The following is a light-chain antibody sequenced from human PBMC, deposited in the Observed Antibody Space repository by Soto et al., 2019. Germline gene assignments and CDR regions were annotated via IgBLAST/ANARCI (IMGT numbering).Light chain of an antibody. CDR3: HQYNSWPPGT. CDR2: DAS. CDR1: QSISRS. Sequence: EIVLTQSPAILSVSPGERATLSCRASQSISRSLAWYQQKPGQAPRLLISDASTRATGIPARFSGSGSGPEFTLTISRLQSEDFALYYCHQYNSWPPGTFGQGTKVEIK. J-gene: IGKJ2*01. V-gene: IGKV3-15*01.